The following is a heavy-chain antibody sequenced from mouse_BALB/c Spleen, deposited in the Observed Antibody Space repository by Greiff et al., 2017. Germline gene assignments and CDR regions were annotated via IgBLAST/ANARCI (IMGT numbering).Heavy chain of an antibody. J-gene: IGHJ2*01. CDR2: ISSGGSYT. CDR1: GFTFSSYG. Sequence: EVMLVESGGDLVKPGGSLKLSCAASGFTFSSYGMSWVRQTPDKRLEWVATISSGGSYTYYPDSVKGRFTISRDNAKNTLYLQMSSLKSEDTAMYYCVYGYDDDFDYWGQGTTLTVAS. V-gene: IGHV5-6*01. CDR3: VYGYDDDFDY. D-gene: IGHD2-2*01.